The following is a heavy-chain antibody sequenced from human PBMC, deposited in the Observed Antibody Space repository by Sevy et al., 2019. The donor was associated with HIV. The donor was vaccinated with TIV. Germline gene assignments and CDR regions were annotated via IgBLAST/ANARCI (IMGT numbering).Heavy chain of an antibody. V-gene: IGHV3-30-3*01. CDR3: ARPRANYVDHYFFYAMDV. Sequence: GGSLRLSCAASGFALSNYYAMHWVRQAPGKGLEWVALISYDGSDKYYADSVKGRFTISRDNFKNELYLQMNSLTTEDTAVYYCARPRANYVDHYFFYAMDVWGQGTTVTVSS. CDR2: ISYDGSDK. D-gene: IGHD4-17*01. J-gene: IGHJ6*02. CDR1: GFALSNYYA.